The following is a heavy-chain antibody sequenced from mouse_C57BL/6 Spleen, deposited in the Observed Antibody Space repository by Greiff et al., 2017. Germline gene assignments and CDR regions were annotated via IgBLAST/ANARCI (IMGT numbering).Heavy chain of an antibody. CDR2: IDPEDGDT. V-gene: IGHV14-1*01. Sequence: EVQLQQSGAELVRPGASVKLSCTASGFNFNDYYMHWVKQRPEQGLEWIGRIDPEDGDTEYAPKFKGKATMTVDTSSHTAYLQLSSLTSEDSAGYYCTTDDPYAMDDWGQGTSVTVSS. J-gene: IGHJ4*01. D-gene: IGHD2-3*01. CDR3: TTDDPYAMDD. CDR1: GFNFNDYY.